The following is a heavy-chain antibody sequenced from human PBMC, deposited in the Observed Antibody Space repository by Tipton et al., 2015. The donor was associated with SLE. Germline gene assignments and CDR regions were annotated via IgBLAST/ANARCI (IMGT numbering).Heavy chain of an antibody. J-gene: IGHJ6*03. V-gene: IGHV4-59*11. D-gene: IGHD1-26*01. CDR3: ARVGWELKDYYYMDV. Sequence: TLSLTCTVSGGSISSHYWSWIRQPPGKGLEWIGYIYYSGSTNYNPSLKSRVTISVDTSKNQFSLKLSSATAADTAVYYCARVGWELKDYYYMDVWGKGTTVTVSS. CDR1: GGSISSHY. CDR2: IYYSGST.